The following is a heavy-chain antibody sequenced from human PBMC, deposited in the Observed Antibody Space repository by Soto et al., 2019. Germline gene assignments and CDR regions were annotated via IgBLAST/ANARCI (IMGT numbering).Heavy chain of an antibody. CDR3: ARDRLRGPDDY. CDR1: GFTLSSYG. V-gene: IGHV3-33*01. CDR2: IWYDGSNK. D-gene: IGHD4-17*01. J-gene: IGHJ4*02. Sequence: QVQLVESGGGVVQPGRSLRLSCAASGFTLSSYGMHWVRQAPGKGLEWVAVIWYDGSNKYYADSVKGRFTISRDNSKNTLYLQMNSLRAEDTAVYYCARDRLRGPDDYWGQGTLVTVSS.